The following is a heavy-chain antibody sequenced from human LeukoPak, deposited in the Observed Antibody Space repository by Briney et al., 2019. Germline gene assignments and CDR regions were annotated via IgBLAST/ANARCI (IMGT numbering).Heavy chain of an antibody. D-gene: IGHD4-17*01. V-gene: IGHV3-48*03. CDR1: GFTFSNYA. Sequence: GGSLRLSCSASGFTFSNYAMHWVRQVPGKGLEWVSYISSSGSTIYYADSVKGRFTISRDNAKNSLYLQMNSLRAEDTAVYYCARIGATVTTSDYWGQGTLVTVSS. CDR3: ARIGATVTTSDY. CDR2: ISSSGSTI. J-gene: IGHJ4*02.